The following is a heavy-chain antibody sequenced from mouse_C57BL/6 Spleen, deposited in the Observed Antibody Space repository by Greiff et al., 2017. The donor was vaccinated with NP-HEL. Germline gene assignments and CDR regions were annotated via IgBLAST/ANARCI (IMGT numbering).Heavy chain of an antibody. J-gene: IGHJ2*01. V-gene: IGHV1-76*01. CDR2: IYPGSGNT. D-gene: IGHD2-2*01. CDR1: GYTFTDYY. Sequence: VQLQQSGAELVRPGASVKLSCKASGYTFTDYYINWVKQRPGQGLEWIARIYPGSGNTYYNEKFKGKATLTAEKSSSTAYMQLSSLTSEDSAVYFCAREVRNYFDYWGQGTTLTVSS. CDR3: AREVRNYFDY.